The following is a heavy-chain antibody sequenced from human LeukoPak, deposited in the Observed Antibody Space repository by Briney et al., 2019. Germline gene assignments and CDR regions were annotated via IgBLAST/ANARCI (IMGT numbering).Heavy chain of an antibody. CDR3: ARGYCSSTSCYYFDY. D-gene: IGHD2-2*01. V-gene: IGHV4-34*01. Sequence: SETLSLTCAVYGGSFSGYYWSWIRQPPGKGLEWIGEVNYSGSTNYNPSLKSRVTISVDTSKNQFSLKLSSVTAADTAVYYCARGYCSSTSCYYFDYWGQGTLVTVSS. CDR2: VNYSGST. CDR1: GGSFSGYY. J-gene: IGHJ4*02.